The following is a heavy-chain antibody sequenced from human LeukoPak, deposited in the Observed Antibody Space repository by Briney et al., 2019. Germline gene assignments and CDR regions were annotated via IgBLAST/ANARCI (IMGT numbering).Heavy chain of an antibody. D-gene: IGHD3-10*01. Sequence: GGFLRLSCAASGFTLNSYTMNWVRQAPGRGLEFVSSISSSSTYKYYADSVQGRFTISRDNAKNSLYLQMSSLRAEDTAVYYCAKDPKAYYYGSGSYSYYFDYWGQGTLVTVSS. V-gene: IGHV3-21*04. J-gene: IGHJ4*02. CDR1: GFTLNSYT. CDR2: ISSSSTYK. CDR3: AKDPKAYYYGSGSYSYYFDY.